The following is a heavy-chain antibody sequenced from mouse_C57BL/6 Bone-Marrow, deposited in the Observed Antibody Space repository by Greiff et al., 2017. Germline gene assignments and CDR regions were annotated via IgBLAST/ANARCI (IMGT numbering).Heavy chain of an antibody. CDR1: GFTFSDYG. D-gene: IGHD2-4*01. J-gene: IGHJ4*01. Sequence: EVQLVESGGGLVQPGGSLKLSCAASGFTFSDYGMAWVRQAPRKGPEWVAFISNLAYSNYDAATVTGRFTISRENAKNTLYLEMSRLRSEDTAMYYCARLWDYDDYYAMDYWGQGTSVTVSS. V-gene: IGHV5-15*01. CDR2: ISNLAYSN. CDR3: ARLWDYDDYYAMDY.